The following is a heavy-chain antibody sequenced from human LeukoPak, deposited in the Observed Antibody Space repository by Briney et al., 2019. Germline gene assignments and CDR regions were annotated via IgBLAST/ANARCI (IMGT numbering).Heavy chain of an antibody. J-gene: IGHJ4*02. D-gene: IGHD6-19*01. Sequence: PGGSLRLSCAASGFTFSTYAVSWVRQAPGKGLEWVSTFTGGEGITHYADSVKGRFTISRDNSKNTLYLQMNSLRVEDTAVYYCAKDMGRGWCYFDYWGQRTLVTVSS. CDR2: FTGGEGIT. CDR3: AKDMGRGWCYFDY. CDR1: GFTFSTYA. V-gene: IGHV3-23*01.